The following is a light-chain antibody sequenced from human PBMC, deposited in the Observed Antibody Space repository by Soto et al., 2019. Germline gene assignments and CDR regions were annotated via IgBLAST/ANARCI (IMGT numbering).Light chain of an antibody. Sequence: QAVVTQEPSVTVSPGETVTLTCGSSTGTVTSGHYPNWLQQKPGQAPRTLIYDTNERHSGTPARFSGSLLGCKSALTLSGAQVEDEAEYYCLLSLRGDGLWVFGGGTKLTVL. V-gene: IGLV7-46*01. J-gene: IGLJ3*02. CDR3: LLSLRGDGLWV. CDR2: DTN. CDR1: TGTVTSGHY.